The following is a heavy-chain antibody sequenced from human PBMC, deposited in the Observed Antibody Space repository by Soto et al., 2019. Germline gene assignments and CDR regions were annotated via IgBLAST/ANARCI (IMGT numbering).Heavy chain of an antibody. CDR2: IPQDGVDG. Sequence: GGSLRLSCEVSGFTFSMYSMSWVRQSPGKGLEWVAKIPQDGVDGHYADSVKGRFTISRDNGKNSLYLQRNNLRAEDTAVYYCARDHLILPAHDFFYGSDVWGRGATVTVSS. CDR3: ARDHLILPAHDFFYGSDV. V-gene: IGHV3-7*03. J-gene: IGHJ6*02. CDR1: GFTFSMYS. D-gene: IGHD2-21*02.